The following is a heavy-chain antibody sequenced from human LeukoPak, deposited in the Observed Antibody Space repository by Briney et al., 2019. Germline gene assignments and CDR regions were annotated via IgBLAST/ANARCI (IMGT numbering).Heavy chain of an antibody. Sequence: PGGSLRLSCSASGXTVSSNYMTWVRQAPGKGLEWVSLIYTDGSTYYADSVKGRFTISRDNSKNTLYLQMNSLRAGDTAVYYCARSPHYFYGMDVWGQGTTVTVSS. CDR3: ARSPHYFYGMDV. J-gene: IGHJ6*02. CDR2: IYTDGST. CDR1: GXTVSSNY. V-gene: IGHV3-66*01.